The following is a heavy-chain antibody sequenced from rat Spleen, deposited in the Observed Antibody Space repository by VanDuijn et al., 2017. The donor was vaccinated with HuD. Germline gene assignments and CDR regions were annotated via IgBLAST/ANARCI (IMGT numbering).Heavy chain of an antibody. CDR3: AKTTVAYYYIMDA. CDR1: AYSITSSYR. Sequence: VQLQESGPGLVKPSQSLSLTCSVAAYSITSSYRWSWIRQFPGNKLEWMGYINSAGSSNYNPSLKSRISITRDTSRNQFFLQLNSVTTEDTATYYCAKTTVAYYYIMDAWGQGASVTVSS. CDR2: INSAGSS. D-gene: IGHD1-3*01. V-gene: IGHV3-3*01. J-gene: IGHJ4*01.